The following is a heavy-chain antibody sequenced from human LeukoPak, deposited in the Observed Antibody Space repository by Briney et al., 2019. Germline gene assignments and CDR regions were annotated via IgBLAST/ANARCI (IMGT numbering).Heavy chain of an antibody. Sequence: GGSLRLSCAASGFTFSSYAMSWVRQAPGKGLEWVSAISGSGGSTYYADSVKGRFTISRDNSKNTLYLQMNSLRAEDTAVYYCAEDPLSSGYYYVDFDYWGQGTLVTVSS. D-gene: IGHD3-22*01. V-gene: IGHV3-23*01. CDR3: AEDPLSSGYYYVDFDY. J-gene: IGHJ4*02. CDR2: ISGSGGST. CDR1: GFTFSSYA.